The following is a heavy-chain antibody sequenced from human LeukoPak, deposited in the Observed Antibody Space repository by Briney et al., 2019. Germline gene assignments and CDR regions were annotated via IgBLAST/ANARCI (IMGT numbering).Heavy chain of an antibody. CDR3: ARGKTSQNIVTRKTYNWFDP. Sequence: PSETLSLTCTVSGSSISSAYYWGWIRQPPGKGLEWVSSISSSSNYIYYADSVKGRFTISRDNAKNSLYLRMKSLRAEDTAVYYCARGKTSQNIVTRKTYNWFDPWGQGTLVTVSS. D-gene: IGHD2/OR15-2a*01. CDR2: ISSSSNYI. V-gene: IGHV3-11*06. J-gene: IGHJ5*02. CDR1: GSSISSAYY.